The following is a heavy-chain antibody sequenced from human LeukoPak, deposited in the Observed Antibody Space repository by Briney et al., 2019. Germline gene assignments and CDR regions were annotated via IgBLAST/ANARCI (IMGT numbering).Heavy chain of an antibody. CDR1: GFTFSSYA. Sequence: GGSLRLSCAASGFTFSSYAMSWVRQAPGKGLEWVSAIRAGGGSTYYADSVKGRFTISRDNSKNTLYLQMSSLRAEDTAVYYCAKSSYSTSSRWFDPWGQGTLVTVSS. J-gene: IGHJ5*02. CDR2: IRAGGGST. D-gene: IGHD6-6*01. V-gene: IGHV3-23*01. CDR3: AKSSYSTSSRWFDP.